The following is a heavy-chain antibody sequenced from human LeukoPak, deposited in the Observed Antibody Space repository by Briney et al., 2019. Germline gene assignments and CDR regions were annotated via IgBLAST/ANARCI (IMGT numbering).Heavy chain of an antibody. Sequence: GGSLRLSCAASGFTFSRYAMHWVRQAPGKGLEWVAVISYDGSNKYYADSVKGRFTISRDNSKNTLYLQMNSLRAEDTAVYHCAKSGCSNTNCYLNYWGRGTLVTVSS. CDR2: ISYDGSNK. CDR3: AKSGCSNTNCYLNY. V-gene: IGHV3-30-3*02. J-gene: IGHJ4*02. CDR1: GFTFSRYA. D-gene: IGHD2-2*01.